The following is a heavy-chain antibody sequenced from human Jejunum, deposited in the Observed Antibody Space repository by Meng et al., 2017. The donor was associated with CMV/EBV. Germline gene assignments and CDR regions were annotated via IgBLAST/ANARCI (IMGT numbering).Heavy chain of an antibody. CDR2: IRSYNGDT. CDR1: GENFRSYV. D-gene: IGHD1-1*01. Sequence: KVSGENFRSYVVSWVRQAPRQGLEWLGWIRSYNGDTKYKERLQGRVTVTQDTSTNTAYMELTSLTSDDTAVYYCARSGINDFGFFDYWGQGSLVTVSS. J-gene: IGHJ4*02. CDR3: ARSGINDFGFFDY. V-gene: IGHV1-18*01.